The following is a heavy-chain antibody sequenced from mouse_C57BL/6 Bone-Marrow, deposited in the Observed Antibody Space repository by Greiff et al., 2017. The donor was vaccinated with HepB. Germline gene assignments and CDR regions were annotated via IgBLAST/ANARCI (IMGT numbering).Heavy chain of an antibody. CDR1: GYTFTSYW. V-gene: IGHV1-50*01. Sequence: QVQLKQPGAELVKPGASVKLSCKASGYTFTSYWMQWVKQRPGQGLEWIGEIDPSDSYTNYNQKFKGKATLTVDTSSSTAYMQLSSLTSEDSAVYYCARWGWLPYWYFDVWGTGTTVTVSS. CDR2: IDPSDSYT. CDR3: ARWGWLPYWYFDV. D-gene: IGHD2-3*01. J-gene: IGHJ1*03.